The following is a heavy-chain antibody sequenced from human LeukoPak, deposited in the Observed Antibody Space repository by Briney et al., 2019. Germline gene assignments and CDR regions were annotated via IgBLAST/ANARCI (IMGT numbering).Heavy chain of an antibody. Sequence: GGSLRLSCAVSGFPFSTFWMSWVRQAPGKGLEWVSYISSSGSTIYYADSVKGRFTISRDNAKNSLYLQMNSLRAEDTAVYYCARKSCSGGSCYYGNYYYYMDVWGKGTTVTISS. J-gene: IGHJ6*03. CDR2: ISSSGSTI. V-gene: IGHV3-48*04. CDR1: GFPFSTFW. D-gene: IGHD2-15*01. CDR3: ARKSCSGGSCYYGNYYYYMDV.